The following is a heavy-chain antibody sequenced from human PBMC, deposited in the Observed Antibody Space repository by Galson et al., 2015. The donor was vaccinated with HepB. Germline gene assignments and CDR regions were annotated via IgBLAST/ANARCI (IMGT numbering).Heavy chain of an antibody. Sequence: SVKVSCKASGYTFTGYYMHWVRQAPGQGLEWMGRINPNSGGTNYAQKFQGRVTMTRDTSISTAYMELSRLRSDDTAVYYCAREAPPSSWYSWFDPWGQGTLVTVSS. CDR2: INPNSGGT. D-gene: IGHD6-13*01. CDR3: AREAPPSSWYSWFDP. CDR1: GYTFTGYY. J-gene: IGHJ5*02. V-gene: IGHV1-2*06.